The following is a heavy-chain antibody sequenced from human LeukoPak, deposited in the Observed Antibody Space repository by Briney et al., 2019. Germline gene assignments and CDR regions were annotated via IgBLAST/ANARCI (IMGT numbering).Heavy chain of an antibody. J-gene: IGHJ4*02. V-gene: IGHV3-30*04. CDR1: GFIFSSYA. Sequence: GGSLRLSCAASGFIFSSYAMHWVRQAPGKGLEWVAVISYDGSNKYYADSVKGRFTISRDNSKNTLYLQMNSLRAEDTAVYYCASSSPYYGSGNHFDYWGQGTLVTVSS. CDR3: ASSSPYYGSGNHFDY. D-gene: IGHD3-10*01. CDR2: ISYDGSNK.